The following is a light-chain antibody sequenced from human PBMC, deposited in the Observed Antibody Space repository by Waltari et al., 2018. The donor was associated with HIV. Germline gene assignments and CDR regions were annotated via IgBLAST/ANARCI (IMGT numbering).Light chain of an antibody. Sequence: EIVLTQSPDTLSVSTGERATLSCRASQLGSSLLAWYQQKPGQFPRLLIYDASNRATGIPARFSVSVSGTDFTLSISSLEPDDFAVYYCQQRSSWPLTFGGGTKVEIK. CDR2: DAS. V-gene: IGKV3-11*01. CDR3: QQRSSWPLT. CDR1: QLGSSL. J-gene: IGKJ4*01.